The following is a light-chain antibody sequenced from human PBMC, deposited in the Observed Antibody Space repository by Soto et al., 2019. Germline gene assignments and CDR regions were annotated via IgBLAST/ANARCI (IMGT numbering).Light chain of an antibody. J-gene: IGLJ1*01. CDR1: RSNIGNNY. V-gene: IGLV1-51*02. CDR3: GTWDSSLSAV. Sequence: QSVLTQPPSVSAAPGQKVTISCSGGRSNIGNNYVSWYQQLPGTAPKLLIYENNKRPSGIPDRFSGSKSGTSATLGITGLQTGHEADYYCGTWDSSLSAVFGTGTKVTVL. CDR2: ENN.